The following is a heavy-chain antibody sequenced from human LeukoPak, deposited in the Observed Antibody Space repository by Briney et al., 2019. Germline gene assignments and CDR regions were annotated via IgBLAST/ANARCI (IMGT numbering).Heavy chain of an antibody. Sequence: PGGSLRLSCAASGFTFGSYWMSWVRQAPGKGLEWVANIKQDGSEKYYVDSVKGRFTISRDNAKNSLYLQMNSLRAEDTAVYYCARGIAAPDYWGQGTLVTVSS. CDR1: GFTFGSYW. CDR3: ARGIAAPDY. D-gene: IGHD6-13*01. V-gene: IGHV3-7*01. CDR2: IKQDGSEK. J-gene: IGHJ4*02.